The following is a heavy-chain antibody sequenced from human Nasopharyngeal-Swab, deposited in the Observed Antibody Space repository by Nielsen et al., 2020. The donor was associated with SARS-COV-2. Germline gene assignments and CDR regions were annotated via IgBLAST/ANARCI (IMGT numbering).Heavy chain of an antibody. CDR1: GFTFSNYW. D-gene: IGHD5-24*01. CDR2: IKQDGSEK. V-gene: IGHV3-7*01. J-gene: IGHJ4*02. CDR3: ARSEI. Sequence: GESLKISCAASGFTFSNYWMSWVRQAPGKGLEWVANIKQDGSEKYYVDSVKGRFTISRDNAKNSLYLQMNSLGVEDTAVYYCARSEIWGQGTLVTVSS.